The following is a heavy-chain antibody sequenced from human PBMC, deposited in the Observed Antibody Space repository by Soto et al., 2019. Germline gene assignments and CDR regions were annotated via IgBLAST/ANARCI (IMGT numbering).Heavy chain of an antibody. CDR1: GYTFTSHG. V-gene: IGHV1-18*01. J-gene: IGHJ4*02. D-gene: IGHD3-22*01. Sequence: ASVKVSCKASGYTFTSHGIIWVRQAPGQGLEWMGWISAYNGNTNYAQKFLDRVTMTTDTSTSTAYMELRSLRSDDTAVYYCARHHTDSSGYYYDYWGQGTLVTVSS. CDR2: ISAYNGNT. CDR3: ARHHTDSSGYYYDY.